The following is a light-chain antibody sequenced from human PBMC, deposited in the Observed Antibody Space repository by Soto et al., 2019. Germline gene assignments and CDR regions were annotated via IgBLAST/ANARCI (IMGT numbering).Light chain of an antibody. V-gene: IGKV3-20*01. Sequence: EIVLTQSPGTLSLSPGEGATLSGRASQSVSSSSLTWYQQKRGQAPRLLIYGASTRATGIPDRFSGSGSGTDFTLTISRLEPEDFAVYYCNQYHSSFTFGGGTKVEIK. CDR1: QSVSSSS. CDR2: GAS. CDR3: NQYHSSFT. J-gene: IGKJ4*01.